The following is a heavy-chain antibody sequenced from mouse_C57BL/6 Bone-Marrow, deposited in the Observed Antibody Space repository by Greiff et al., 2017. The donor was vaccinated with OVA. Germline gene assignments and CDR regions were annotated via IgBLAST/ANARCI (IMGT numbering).Heavy chain of an antibody. D-gene: IGHD4-1*02. CDR3: TIDSSPQLGRYAMDY. J-gene: IGHJ4*01. Sequence: EVQLVESGEGLVKPGGSLKLSCAASGFTFSSYAMSWVRQTPEKRLEWVAYISSGGDYIYYADTVKGRFTISRDNARNTLYLQMSSLKSEDSAMYYCTIDSSPQLGRYAMDYWGQGTSVTVSS. CDR1: GFTFSSYA. V-gene: IGHV5-9-1*02. CDR2: ISSGGDYI.